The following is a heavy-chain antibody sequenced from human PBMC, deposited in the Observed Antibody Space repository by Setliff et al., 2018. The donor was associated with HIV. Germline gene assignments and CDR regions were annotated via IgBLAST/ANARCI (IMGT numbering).Heavy chain of an antibody. V-gene: IGHV4-61*10. CDR1: GGSIRTGAYY. D-gene: IGHD3-10*01. Sequence: SETLSLTCTVSGGSIRTGAYYWSWIRQPAGKGLQWIGRIYYVGWSKYNPSLEDRVTMSVDTSNNQFSLSLRSVTAADTAIYYCARSIHGGGSEPFDTWGQGVLVTVSS. J-gene: IGHJ5*02. CDR3: ARSIHGGGSEPFDT. CDR2: IYYVGWS.